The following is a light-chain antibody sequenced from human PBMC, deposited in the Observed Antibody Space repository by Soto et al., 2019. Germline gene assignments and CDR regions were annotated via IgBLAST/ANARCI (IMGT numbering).Light chain of an antibody. Sequence: EVVMTQSPANLSVSPGVGATLSCRASERLSSVYLAWYQQRPGQPPRLRIYGASTRATGIPARFSGSGPGTEFTLTISSLQSEDFAVYYCQQYNNWPQITFGQGTLLEI. CDR2: GAS. J-gene: IGKJ5*01. CDR3: QQYNNWPQIT. CDR1: ERLSSVY. V-gene: IGKV3-15*01.